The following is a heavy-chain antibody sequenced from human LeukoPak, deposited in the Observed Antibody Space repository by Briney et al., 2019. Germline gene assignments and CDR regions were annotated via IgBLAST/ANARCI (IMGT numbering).Heavy chain of an antibody. CDR2: IYYSGST. D-gene: IGHD2-21*02. J-gene: IGHJ3*02. V-gene: IGHV4-39*07. Sequence: PSETLSLTCTVSGGSISSSSYYWGWIRQPPGKGLEWIGSIYYSGSTYYNPSLKSRVTISVDTSKNQFSLKLSSVTAADTAVYYCATQGGACGGDCGGAFDIWGQGTMVTVSS. CDR3: ATQGGACGGDCGGAFDI. CDR1: GGSISSSSYY.